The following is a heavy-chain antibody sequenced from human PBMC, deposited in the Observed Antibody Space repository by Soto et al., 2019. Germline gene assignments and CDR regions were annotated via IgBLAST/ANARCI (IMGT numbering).Heavy chain of an antibody. Sequence: ELQLLESGGGLVQPGGSLRVSCAASGFSFSNYAMIWVRQAPGKGLEWVSDISSGGDATYYADSVKGRFTISRDNSKNTLYLQMNSLRAEDTAVYYCAKGGWGMVTDYWGQGALVTVS. D-gene: IGHD3-16*01. CDR1: GFSFSNYA. CDR3: AKGGWGMVTDY. V-gene: IGHV3-23*01. J-gene: IGHJ4*02. CDR2: ISSGGDAT.